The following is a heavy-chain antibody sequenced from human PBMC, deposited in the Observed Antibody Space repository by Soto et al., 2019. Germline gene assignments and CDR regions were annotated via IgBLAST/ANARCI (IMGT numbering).Heavy chain of an antibody. CDR1: GGSISSGDYY. CDR3: ARWPQLKPRFDY. D-gene: IGHD1-1*01. V-gene: IGHV4-31*03. Sequence: QVQLQESGPGLVKPSQTLSLTCTVSGGSISSGDYYWSWIRHHPGKGLEWIGYIYYSGSTYYNPSLKSRVTISVDTSKNQFSMKLSSVTAAGTAVYYCARWPQLKPRFDYWGQGTLVTVSS. CDR2: IYYSGST. J-gene: IGHJ4*02.